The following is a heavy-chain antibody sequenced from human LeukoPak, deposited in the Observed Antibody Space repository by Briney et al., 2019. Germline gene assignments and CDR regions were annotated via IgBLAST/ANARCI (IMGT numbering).Heavy chain of an antibody. V-gene: IGHV3-74*01. D-gene: IGHD3-22*01. CDR1: GFTFSTYW. Sequence: GGSLGLSCAASGFTFSTYWMHWVRQAPGKGLVWVSRIKSDGSTNYADSVKGRFTISRDNAKNTVSLQMNSLRPEDTGVYYCARAPSEIGGYYPEYFRHWGQGTLVTVSS. CDR3: ARAPSEIGGYYPEYFRH. J-gene: IGHJ1*01. CDR2: IKSDGST.